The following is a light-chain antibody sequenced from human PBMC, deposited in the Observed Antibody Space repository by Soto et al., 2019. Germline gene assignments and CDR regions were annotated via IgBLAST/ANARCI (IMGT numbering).Light chain of an antibody. CDR2: SIN. CDR1: SSNIGSDH. J-gene: IGLJ3*02. CDR3: AAWDGGLSGWV. V-gene: IGLV1-47*01. Sequence: QSVLTQPPSASGTPGQRVTISFSGSSSNIGSDHVYWYQQLPGTAPKLVIYSINQRPSGVPDRFSGSKSGTSASLAISGLRSEDEADYYCAAWDGGLSGWVFGGGTKLTVL.